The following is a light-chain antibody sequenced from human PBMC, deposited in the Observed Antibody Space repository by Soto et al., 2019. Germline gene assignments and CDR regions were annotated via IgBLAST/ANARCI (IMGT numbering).Light chain of an antibody. CDR3: QQYNNWYT. Sequence: DIQMTQSPSTLSASVGDRVTITCRASQSINSWLAWYQQKPGKAPKLLIYKASTLESGVPSRFSGSGSGTEFTLTISSLQPDDFATYYCQQYNNWYTFGKGTKLEIK. J-gene: IGKJ2*01. CDR2: KAS. CDR1: QSINSW. V-gene: IGKV1-5*03.